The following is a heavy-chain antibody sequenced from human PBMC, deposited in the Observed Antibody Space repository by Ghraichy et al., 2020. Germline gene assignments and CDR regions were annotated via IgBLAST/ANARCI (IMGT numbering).Heavy chain of an antibody. CDR2: VKPDGGEK. V-gene: IGHV3-7*01. CDR1: GFMFSSYW. Sequence: GVLNISCAASGFMFSSYWVTWVRQAPGKGLEWVANVKPDGGEKNYVGSVKGRFTISRDNAKKSLYLQMNSLRAEDTAVYYCAKCRGTTWNDALDVWGQGTMVTVS. CDR3: AKCRGTTWNDALDV. D-gene: IGHD1-1*01. J-gene: IGHJ3*01.